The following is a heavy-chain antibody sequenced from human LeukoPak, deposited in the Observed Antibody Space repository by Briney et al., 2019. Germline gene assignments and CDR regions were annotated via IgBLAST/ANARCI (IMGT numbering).Heavy chain of an antibody. V-gene: IGHV3-30*18. D-gene: IGHD2-2*01. J-gene: IGHJ4*02. CDR3: AKGYCSSTSCYGFSVDY. CDR1: GFTFSSYG. CDR2: ISYDESNK. Sequence: GGSLRLSCAASGFTFSSYGMHWVRQAPGKGLEWVAVISYDESNKYYADSVKGRFTISRDNSKNTLYLQMNSLRAEDTAVYYCAKGYCSSTSCYGFSVDYWGQGTLVTVSS.